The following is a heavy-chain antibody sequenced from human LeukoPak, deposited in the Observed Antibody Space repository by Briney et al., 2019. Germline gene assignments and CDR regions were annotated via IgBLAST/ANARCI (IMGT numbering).Heavy chain of an antibody. V-gene: IGHV3-21*01. CDR1: GFTFSSYS. Sequence: GRSLRLSCAASGFTFSSYSMNWVRQAPGKGLEWVSSITGDSKYIYYADSVRGRFTISRDNAKNSLYLQMNSLRAEDTAVYYCARDFDYGDNWGQGTLVTVSS. CDR2: ITGDSKYI. J-gene: IGHJ4*02. CDR3: ARDFDYGDN.